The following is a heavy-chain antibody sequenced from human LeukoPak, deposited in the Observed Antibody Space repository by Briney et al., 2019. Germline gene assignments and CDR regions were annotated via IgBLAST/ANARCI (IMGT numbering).Heavy chain of an antibody. D-gene: IGHD3-3*01. CDR1: GFTFSSYG. CDR2: IRYDGSNK. V-gene: IGHV3-30*02. Sequence: GGSLRLSCAVSGFTFSSYGMHWVRQAPGKGLEWVAFIRYDGSNKYYADSVKGRFTISRDNSKNTLYLQMNSLRAEDTAVYYCAKVPGEDYDFWSGYENWFDPWGQGTLVTVSS. CDR3: AKVPGEDYDFWSGYENWFDP. J-gene: IGHJ5*02.